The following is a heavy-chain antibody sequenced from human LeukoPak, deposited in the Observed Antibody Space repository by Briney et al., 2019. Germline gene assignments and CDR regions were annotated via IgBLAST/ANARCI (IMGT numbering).Heavy chain of an antibody. Sequence: ASVKVSCKASGYNFNKYGISWVRQAPGQGLELMGWISCYNGDTRYAQKFQGRVTMTTDTPTSTVHMELRSLRSDDTAVYYCARDPSNTSGYYVYHDYWGQGALVTVSS. V-gene: IGHV1-18*01. CDR2: ISCYNGDT. J-gene: IGHJ4*02. D-gene: IGHD3-3*01. CDR3: ARDPSNTSGYYVYHDY. CDR1: GYNFNKYG.